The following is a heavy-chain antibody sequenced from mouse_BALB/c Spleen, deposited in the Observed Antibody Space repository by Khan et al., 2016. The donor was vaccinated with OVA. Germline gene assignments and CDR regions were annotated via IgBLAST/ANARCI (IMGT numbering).Heavy chain of an antibody. D-gene: IGHD1-1*01. CDR3: TSGGHGSPFDY. CDR2: ITPNNGGT. Sequence: EVKLQESGPELVKPGASVKISCKASGYTFTDYNMDWVKQSHGKSLEWIGDITPNNGGTIYNQKFKGKATLTVDKSSSTAYMELRSRTSEDTAVYYWTSGGHGSPFDYWGPGTTLTVSS. CDR1: GYTFTDYN. V-gene: IGHV1-18*01. J-gene: IGHJ2*01.